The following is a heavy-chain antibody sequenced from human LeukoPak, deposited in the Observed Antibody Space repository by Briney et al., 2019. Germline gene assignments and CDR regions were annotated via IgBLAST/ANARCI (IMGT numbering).Heavy chain of an antibody. D-gene: IGHD5-12*01. CDR2: IIPIFGTA. CDR3: ARDSGYSTPYLFDY. Sequence: ASVKVSCKASGGTFSSYAISWVRQAPGQGLEWMGRIIPIFGTANYAQKFQGRVTITTDESTSTAYMELSSLRSEDTAAYYCARDSGYSTPYLFDYWGQGTLVTVSS. V-gene: IGHV1-69*05. CDR1: GGTFSSYA. J-gene: IGHJ4*02.